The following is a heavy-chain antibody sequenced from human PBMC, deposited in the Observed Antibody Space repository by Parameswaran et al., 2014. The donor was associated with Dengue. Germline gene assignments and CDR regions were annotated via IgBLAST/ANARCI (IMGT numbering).Heavy chain of an antibody. V-gene: IGHV5-10-1*01. D-gene: IGHD3-22*01. J-gene: IGHJ5*02. CDR3: ARRPYDSSGYYKA. Sequence: VRQMPGKGLEWMGRIDPSDSYTNYSPSFQGHVTISADKSISTAYLQWSSLKASDTAMYYCARRPYDSSGYYKAWGQGTLVTVSS. CDR2: IDPSDSYT.